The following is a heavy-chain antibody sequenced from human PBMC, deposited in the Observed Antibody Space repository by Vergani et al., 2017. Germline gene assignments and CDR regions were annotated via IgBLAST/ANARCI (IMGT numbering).Heavy chain of an antibody. J-gene: IGHJ4*02. Sequence: EVQLLESGGGLVQPGGSLRLSCAASGFTFSSYAMSWVRQAPGKGLEWVSAISGSGGSTYYADSVKGRFTISRDSSKNTLYLQMNSLRAEDTAVYYCAKPQYSSSWYEGDYWGQGTLVTVSS. V-gene: IGHV3-23*01. CDR1: GFTFSSYA. D-gene: IGHD6-13*01. CDR2: ISGSGGST. CDR3: AKPQYSSSWYEGDY.